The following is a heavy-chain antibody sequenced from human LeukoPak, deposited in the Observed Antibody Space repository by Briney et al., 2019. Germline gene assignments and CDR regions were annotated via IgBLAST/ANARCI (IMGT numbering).Heavy chain of an antibody. CDR3: ARSVAGITWFDP. D-gene: IGHD6-19*01. J-gene: IGHJ5*02. Sequence: GALRLSCAAFGFTFSNSGMHWVRQAPGKGLEWVAFIRYDGSNEFYVDSVKGRFTISRDNSMNTLNLQMSSLRPEDTAVYYCARSVAGITWFDPWGQGTLVTVSS. CDR1: GFTFSNSG. CDR2: IRYDGSNE. V-gene: IGHV3-30*02.